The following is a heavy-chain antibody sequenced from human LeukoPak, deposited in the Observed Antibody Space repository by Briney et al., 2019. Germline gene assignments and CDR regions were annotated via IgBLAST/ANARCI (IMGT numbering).Heavy chain of an antibody. V-gene: IGHV1-69*06. Sequence: ASVKVSCKASGGTFSSYAISWVRQAPGQGLEWMGGIIPIFGTANYAQKFQGRVTITADKSTSTAYVELSSLRSEDTAVYYCARDLVGSHTGYSSGAWDYWGQGTLVTVSS. CDR3: ARDLVGSHTGYSSGAWDY. CDR1: GGTFSSYA. CDR2: IIPIFGTA. J-gene: IGHJ4*02. D-gene: IGHD3-9*01.